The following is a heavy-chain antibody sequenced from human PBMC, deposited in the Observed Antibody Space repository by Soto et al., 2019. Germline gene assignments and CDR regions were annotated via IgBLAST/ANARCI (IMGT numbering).Heavy chain of an antibody. J-gene: IGHJ4*02. V-gene: IGHV1-18*04. D-gene: IGHD3-3*01. CDR1: VYTFTSYG. CDR3: ARVTGDDFWSAY. Sequence: ASVTVSCKASVYTFTSYGISWVRQAPGQGLEWMGWISAYNGNTNYAQKLQGRVTMTTDTSTSTAYMELRSLRSDDTAVYYCARVTGDDFWSAYWGQGTLVTVSS. CDR2: ISAYNGNT.